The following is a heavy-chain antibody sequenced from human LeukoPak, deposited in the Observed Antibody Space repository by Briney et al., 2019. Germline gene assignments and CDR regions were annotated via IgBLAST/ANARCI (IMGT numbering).Heavy chain of an antibody. CDR3: ARGGWSLDY. CDR1: GGSMSSFY. J-gene: IGHJ4*02. Sequence: SETLSLTCTVSGGSMSSFYWSWFRQPPGKRLEWIGYIYYSGSTNYNPSLKSRVTISVDTSKNHFSLKLTSVTAVDTAVYYCARGGWSLDYWGQGTLVTVSS. V-gene: IGHV4-59*01. CDR2: IYYSGST. D-gene: IGHD6-19*01.